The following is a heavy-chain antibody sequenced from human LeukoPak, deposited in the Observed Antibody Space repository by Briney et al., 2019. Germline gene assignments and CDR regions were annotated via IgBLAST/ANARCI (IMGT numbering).Heavy chain of an antibody. CDR3: ARYCSGGSCYSYFDY. Sequence: SVKVSCKASGGTISRYAISWVRQAPGQGLEWMGGIIPIFGTANYAQKFQGRVTITADKSTSTAYMELSSLRSEDTAVYYCARYCSGGSCYSYFDYWGQGALVTVSS. CDR2: IIPIFGTA. J-gene: IGHJ4*02. D-gene: IGHD2-15*01. CDR1: GGTISRYA. V-gene: IGHV1-69*06.